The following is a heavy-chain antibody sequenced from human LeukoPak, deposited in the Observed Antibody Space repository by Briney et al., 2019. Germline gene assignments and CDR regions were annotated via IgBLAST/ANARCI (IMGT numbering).Heavy chain of an antibody. CDR3: AKERPFGLDY. V-gene: IGHV3-7*01. CDR1: GFTFSSYW. J-gene: IGHJ4*02. Sequence: PGGSLRLSCAASGFTFSSYWMSWVRQAPGKGLEWVANIKQDGSEQYYVNSMKGRFIISRDNAKNSLYLQMNSLRAEDTAVYYCAKERPFGLDYWGQGTLVTVSS. CDR2: IKQDGSEQ. D-gene: IGHD3-16*01.